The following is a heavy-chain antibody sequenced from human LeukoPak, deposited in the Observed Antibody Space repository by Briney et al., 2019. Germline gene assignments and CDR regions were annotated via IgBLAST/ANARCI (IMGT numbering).Heavy chain of an antibody. V-gene: IGHV4-31*03. CDR3: APETYGDYLPFDY. J-gene: IGHJ4*02. CDR1: GGSISSGGYY. Sequence: SETLSLTCTVSGGSISSGGYYWSWIRQHPGKGLEWIGYIYYSGSTYYNPSLKSRVTISVDTSKNQFSLKLSSVTAADTAVYYCAPETYGDYLPFDYWGRGTPVTVSS. D-gene: IGHD4-17*01. CDR2: IYYSGST.